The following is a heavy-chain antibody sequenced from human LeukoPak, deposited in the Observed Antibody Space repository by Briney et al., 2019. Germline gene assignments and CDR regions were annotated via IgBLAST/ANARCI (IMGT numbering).Heavy chain of an antibody. V-gene: IGHV4-59*01. Sequence: PSETLSLTCTVSGGSISRYYWSWIRQPPGKGLEWIGYIYYSGSTNYNPSLKSRVTISVDTSKNQFSLKLSSVTAADTAVYYCARSPGEILTGYYQYFDYWGQGTLVTVSS. CDR3: ARSPGEILTGYYQYFDY. D-gene: IGHD3-9*01. CDR1: GGSISRYY. J-gene: IGHJ4*02. CDR2: IYYSGST.